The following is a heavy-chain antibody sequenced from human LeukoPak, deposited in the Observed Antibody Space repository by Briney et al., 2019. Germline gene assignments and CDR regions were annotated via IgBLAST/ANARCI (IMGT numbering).Heavy chain of an antibody. Sequence: PGGSLRLSCAASGFTFSSYAMSWVRQAPGKGLEWVSAISGSGVSTYYADSVKGRFTISRDNSKNTLYLQMNSLRAEDTAVYYCAKDKIWGEDYFDYWGQGTLVTVSS. V-gene: IGHV3-23*01. CDR1: GFTFSSYA. J-gene: IGHJ4*02. D-gene: IGHD3-16*01. CDR3: AKDKIWGEDYFDY. CDR2: ISGSGVST.